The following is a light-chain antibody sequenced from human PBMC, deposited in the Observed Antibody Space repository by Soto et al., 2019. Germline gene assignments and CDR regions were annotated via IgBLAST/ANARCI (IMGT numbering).Light chain of an antibody. CDR1: QSVSSSY. J-gene: IGKJ2*01. V-gene: IGKV3-20*01. Sequence: EIVLTQSPGTLSLSPGERATLSCRASQSVSSSYLVWYQQKPGQAPRLLIYGASSRATGIPDRFSGSGSGTDFPLTISRLEHEDFAVYYCQQYGSSQGYTFGQGTKLEIK. CDR3: QQYGSSQGYT. CDR2: GAS.